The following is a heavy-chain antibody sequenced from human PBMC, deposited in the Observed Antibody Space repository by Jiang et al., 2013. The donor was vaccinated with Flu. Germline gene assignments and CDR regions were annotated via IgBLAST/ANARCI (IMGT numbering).Heavy chain of an antibody. Sequence: GLVKPSETLSLTCAVYGGSFSGYYWSWIRQPPGKGLEWIGEINHSGSTNYNPSLKSRVTISVDTSKNQFSLKLSSVTAADTAVYYCARGYSPARPYYYYGMDVWGKGTTVTVSS. CDR1: GGSFSGYY. CDR3: ARGYSPARPYYYYGMDV. CDR2: INHSGST. J-gene: IGHJ6*04. V-gene: IGHV4-34*01. D-gene: IGHD6-6*01.